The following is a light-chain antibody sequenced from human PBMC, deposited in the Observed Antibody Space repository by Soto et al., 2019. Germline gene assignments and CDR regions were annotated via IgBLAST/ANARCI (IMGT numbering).Light chain of an antibody. J-gene: IGKJ3*01. Sequence: DIQMTQSPSSLSASVEDRVTITCRASQGISNSLAWYQLKPGKVPKLLIFAASTLQSGVPSRFSGSGSGTDFTLTISSLQPEDVATYYCQKYNSAPLFTFGPGTKVDIK. CDR2: AAS. V-gene: IGKV1-27*01. CDR1: QGISNS. CDR3: QKYNSAPLFT.